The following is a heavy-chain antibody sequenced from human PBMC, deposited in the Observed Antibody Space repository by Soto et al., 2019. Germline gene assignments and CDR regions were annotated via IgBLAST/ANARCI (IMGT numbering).Heavy chain of an antibody. J-gene: IGHJ6*02. CDR3: ARGRRMEYRRHGMDV. V-gene: IGHV4-59*01. Sequence: SETLSLTCTVSNGSISSYYWNWIRQPPGKGLEWIGDISYSGNTNYNLSLKSRVTISLDTSKSQFSLKLTSVTAADTAVYYCARGRRMEYRRHGMDVWGQGTTVTVSS. CDR2: ISYSGNT. D-gene: IGHD6-6*01. CDR1: NGSISSYY.